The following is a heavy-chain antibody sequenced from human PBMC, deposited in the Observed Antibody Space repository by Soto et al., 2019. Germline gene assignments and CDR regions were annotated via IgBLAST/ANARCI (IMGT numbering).Heavy chain of an antibody. V-gene: IGHV1-18*01. J-gene: IGHJ4*02. CDR3: AILPSEKYEYDY. Sequence: ASVKVSCKGSGYTFTDYGILRLRQAPGQGLEWMGWISIYYGYTDYSQKLQGRVTMTRDTSTRTAYMELTSLRSDDTAVYYCAILPSEKYEYDYWGQGTPVTVSS. CDR2: ISIYYGYT. D-gene: IGHD2-15*01. CDR1: GYTFTDYG.